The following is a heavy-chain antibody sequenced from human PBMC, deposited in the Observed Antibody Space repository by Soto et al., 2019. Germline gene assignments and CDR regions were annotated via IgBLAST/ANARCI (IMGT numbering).Heavy chain of an antibody. Sequence: SLRLSCAASGFTFDDYAMHWVRQAPGKGLEWVSAISWSGGSIYYADSVKGRFTISRDNSKNSLYLQVNSLRAEDTAVYYCAKYYGDRQTDYWGQGTLVTVSS. CDR3: AKYYGDRQTDY. D-gene: IGHD4-17*01. CDR2: ISWSGGSI. J-gene: IGHJ4*02. CDR1: GFTFDDYA. V-gene: IGHV3-9*01.